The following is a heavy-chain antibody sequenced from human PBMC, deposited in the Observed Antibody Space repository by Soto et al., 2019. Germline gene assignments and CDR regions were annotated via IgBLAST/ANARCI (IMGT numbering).Heavy chain of an antibody. J-gene: IGHJ4*02. CDR2: INPSGGST. Sequence: GASVKVSCKASGYTFTSYYMHWVRQAPGQGLEWMGIINPSGGSTSYAQKFQGRVTMTRDTSTSTVYMELSSLRSEDTAVYYCARDLPAYYYDSSGYLDYWGQGTLVTVSS. D-gene: IGHD3-22*01. CDR3: ARDLPAYYYDSSGYLDY. V-gene: IGHV1-46*01. CDR1: GYTFTSYY.